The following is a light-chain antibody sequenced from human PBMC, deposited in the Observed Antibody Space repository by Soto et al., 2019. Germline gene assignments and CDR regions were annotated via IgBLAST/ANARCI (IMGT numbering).Light chain of an antibody. CDR3: SSYTSSSPRRYV. Sequence: QSALTQPASVSGSPGQSITISCTGTSSDVGGYNYVSWYQQHPGKAPKLMIYDVSNRPSGVSNRFSGSKSGNTASLTISGLQAEDEADYYCSSYTSSSPRRYVFGTGTKLTVL. V-gene: IGLV2-14*01. J-gene: IGLJ1*01. CDR1: SSDVGGYNY. CDR2: DVS.